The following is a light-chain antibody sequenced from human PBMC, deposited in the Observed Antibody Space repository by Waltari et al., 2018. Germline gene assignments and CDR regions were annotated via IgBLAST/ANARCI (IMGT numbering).Light chain of an antibody. CDR1: HDPSNY. V-gene: IGKV1-33*01. CDR2: DAS. Sequence: DIQMTQSPSSLSASVGDRVTITCQASHDPSNYFNGYQQKPGKAPKLLIYDASNLETGVPSRFSGSGSGTDFTFTISSLQPEDIATYYCQQYDNLPFTFGQGTRLEIK. CDR3: QQYDNLPFT. J-gene: IGKJ5*01.